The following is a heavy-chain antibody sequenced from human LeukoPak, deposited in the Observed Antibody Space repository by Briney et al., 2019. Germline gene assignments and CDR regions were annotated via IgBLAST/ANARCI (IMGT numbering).Heavy chain of an antibody. CDR1: GGSVSDYY. J-gene: IGHJ5*02. CDR2: IYYTGSS. V-gene: IGHV4-59*02. Sequence: SETLSLTCTVSGGSVSDYYWSWIRQSPGKGLEWIGYIYYTGSSSYNPSLRSRVTISADTSKNQFSLKLSSVTAADTAVYYCASAYSSSSPRWFDPWGQGTLVTVSS. D-gene: IGHD6-6*01. CDR3: ASAYSSSSPRWFDP.